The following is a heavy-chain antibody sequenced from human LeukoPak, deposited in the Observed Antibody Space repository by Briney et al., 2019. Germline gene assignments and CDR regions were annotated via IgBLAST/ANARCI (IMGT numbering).Heavy chain of an antibody. D-gene: IGHD3-10*01. CDR1: GFTFSDYY. J-gene: IGHJ6*02. V-gene: IGHV3-11*01. Sequence: PGGSLRLSCAASGFTFSDYYMSWIRQAPGKGPERVSYISSSGSTIYYADSVRGRFTISRDNAKNSLYLQMNSLRAEDTAVYYCARDQKSGGYEGMDVWGQGTTVTVSS. CDR3: ARDQKSGGYEGMDV. CDR2: ISSSGSTI.